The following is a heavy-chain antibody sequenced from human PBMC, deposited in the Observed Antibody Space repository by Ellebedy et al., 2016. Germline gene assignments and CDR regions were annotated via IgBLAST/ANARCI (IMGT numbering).Heavy chain of an antibody. Sequence: GGSLRLXXAASGFIFSSYSMHWVRQAPGKGLEWVAIISSDGGNEYYPDSVKGRFTMSRDIPKNTVYLQMNRLRAEDTAVYYCRQGHYADLWGQGTLVTVSS. CDR2: ISSDGGNE. CDR1: GFIFSSYS. D-gene: IGHD4-17*01. V-gene: IGHV3-30*04. CDR3: RQGHYADL. J-gene: IGHJ4*02.